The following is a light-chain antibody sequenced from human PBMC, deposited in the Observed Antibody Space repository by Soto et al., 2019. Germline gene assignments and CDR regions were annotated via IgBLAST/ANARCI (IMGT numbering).Light chain of an antibody. CDR2: GAS. CDR3: QQYGSSPLT. CDR1: QSVYSDF. Sequence: IVLTQSPGTLSLSPGERATLSCRASQSVYSDFLAWYQQKPGQAPRLLIYGASSRATGIPDRFSGSGSGTDFTLTISRLESEDFAVYYCQQYGSSPLTFGGGTKVEIK. J-gene: IGKJ4*01. V-gene: IGKV3-20*01.